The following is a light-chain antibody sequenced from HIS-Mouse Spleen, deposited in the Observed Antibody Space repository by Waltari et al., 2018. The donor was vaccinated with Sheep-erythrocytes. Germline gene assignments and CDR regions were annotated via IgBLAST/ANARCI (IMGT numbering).Light chain of an antibody. CDR3: CSYAGSYNHV. Sequence: QSALTQPRAVSGPPARPVTISRAGTGTNFGVGNWVSWYQQPPGKVPNIMIYDVSKRPSGVPDRFSGSKSGNTASLTISGLQAEDEADYYCCSYAGSYNHVFATGTKVTVL. CDR1: GTNFGVGNW. CDR2: DVS. V-gene: IGLV2-11*02. J-gene: IGLJ1*01.